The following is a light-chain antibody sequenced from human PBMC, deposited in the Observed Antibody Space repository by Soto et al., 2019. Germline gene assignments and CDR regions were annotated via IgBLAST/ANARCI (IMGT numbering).Light chain of an antibody. CDR2: DAS. CDR3: QQRSNWPPT. J-gene: IGKJ1*01. CDR1: QSVSSY. V-gene: IGKV3-11*01. Sequence: EIVLTQSPATLYLSPGERATLSCRASQSVSSYLAWYQQKPGQAPRLLIYDASNRATGIPVRFSGSGSGTDFTLTISSLEPEDFAVYYCQQRSNWPPTFGQGTKVEIK.